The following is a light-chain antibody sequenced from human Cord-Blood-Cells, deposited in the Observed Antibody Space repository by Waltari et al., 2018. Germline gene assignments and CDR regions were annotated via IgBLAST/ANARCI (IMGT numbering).Light chain of an antibody. CDR1: SSDVGGYNY. V-gene: IGLV2-14*01. CDR3: SSYTSSSTLV. Sequence: QSALTQPASVSGSPGQSLTISCTGTSSDVGGYNYVLWYQQHPGNAPKLMIYDVSNRPSGVSNRFSGSKSGNTASLTISGLQAEDEADYYCSSYTSSSTLVFGTGTKVTVL. J-gene: IGLJ1*01. CDR2: DVS.